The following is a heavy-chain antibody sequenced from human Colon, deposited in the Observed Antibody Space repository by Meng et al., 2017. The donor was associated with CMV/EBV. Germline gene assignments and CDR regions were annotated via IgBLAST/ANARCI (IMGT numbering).Heavy chain of an antibody. CDR2: IDYTGTT. CDR1: GGSMNFFS. Sequence: SETLSLTCTVSGGSMNFFSWSWIRQAPGKGLEWIGYIDYTGTTKYNPSLESRVTLSGDASQNQFSLKLRSVTAADTAVYYCARNIAAVSNWFDSWGQGTLVTVSS. CDR3: ARNIAAVSNWFDS. D-gene: IGHD6-25*01. J-gene: IGHJ5*01. V-gene: IGHV4-59*01.